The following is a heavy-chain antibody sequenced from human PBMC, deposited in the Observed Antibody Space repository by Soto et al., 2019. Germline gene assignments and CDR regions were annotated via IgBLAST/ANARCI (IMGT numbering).Heavy chain of an antibody. J-gene: IGHJ3*02. Sequence: EVQLVESGGGLVQPGGSLRLSCAASGFTFSSYDMHWVRQATGKGLEWVSAIGTAGDTYYPGSVKGRFTISRENAKNSLYLQMNSLSAGDTAVYYCARWGVRKGAFDIWGQGTMVTVSS. CDR3: ARWGVRKGAFDI. V-gene: IGHV3-13*01. CDR1: GFTFSSYD. CDR2: IGTAGDT. D-gene: IGHD3-10*01.